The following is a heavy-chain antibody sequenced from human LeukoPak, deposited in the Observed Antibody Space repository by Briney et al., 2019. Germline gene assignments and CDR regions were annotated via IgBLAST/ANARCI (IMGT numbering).Heavy chain of an antibody. CDR3: ARDGYSSSWYRNWFDP. J-gene: IGHJ5*02. V-gene: IGHV1-2*02. D-gene: IGHD6-13*01. Sequence: ASVKVSCKASGYTFTGYYIHWVRQAPGQGLEWMGWINPNSGGANYAQKFQGRVTMTRDTSISTAYMELSRLRSDDTAVYYCARDGYSSSWYRNWFDPWGQGTLVTVSS. CDR1: GYTFTGYY. CDR2: INPNSGGA.